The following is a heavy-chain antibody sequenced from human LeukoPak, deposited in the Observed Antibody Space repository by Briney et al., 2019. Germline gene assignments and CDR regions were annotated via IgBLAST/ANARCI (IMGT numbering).Heavy chain of an antibody. V-gene: IGHV3-53*04. CDR1: GLTVSSSY. CDR3: ARVRPWVFDY. CDR2: IYIGDNP. Sequence: GGSLRPSCAASGLTVSSSYMSWVRQAPGKGLEWVSIIYIGDNPHYTDSVKGRFTISRHNSKNTLYLRMNNLRAEDTAVYYCARVRPWVFDYWGQGTLVTVSS. J-gene: IGHJ4*02.